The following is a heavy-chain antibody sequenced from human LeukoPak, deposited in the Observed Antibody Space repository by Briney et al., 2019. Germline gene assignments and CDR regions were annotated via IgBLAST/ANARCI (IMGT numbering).Heavy chain of an antibody. CDR2: IYYSGSS. Sequence: SQTLSLACTVSGGSINNGGYYWSWIRQHPGKGLEWIGYIYYSGSSYYNPSLRSRVTISVDTSKNHFSLKLSSVTAADTAVYYCARNRDGYNSFDYWGQGTLVTVSS. CDR1: GGSINNGGYY. CDR3: ARNRDGYNSFDY. J-gene: IGHJ4*02. V-gene: IGHV4-31*03. D-gene: IGHD5-24*01.